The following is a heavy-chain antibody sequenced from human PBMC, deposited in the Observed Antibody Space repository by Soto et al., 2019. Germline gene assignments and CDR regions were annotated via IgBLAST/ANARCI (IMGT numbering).Heavy chain of an antibody. Sequence: QGHLVQSGAEVKKPGASVKVSCKASGYTFTRYGISWVRQAPGQGLEWMGWISGYNGDTNYAQNLQDRVTMTIDTSTNTAYMELRSLTSDDTAVYYCAKNEQPPYYYYGLDVWGQGTTVTVSS. CDR2: ISGYNGDT. CDR1: GYTFTRYG. CDR3: AKNEQPPYYYYGLDV. V-gene: IGHV1-18*01. J-gene: IGHJ6*02.